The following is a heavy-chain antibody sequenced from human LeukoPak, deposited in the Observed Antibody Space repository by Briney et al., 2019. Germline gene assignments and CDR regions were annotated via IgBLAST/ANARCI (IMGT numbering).Heavy chain of an antibody. D-gene: IGHD6-6*01. V-gene: IGHV3-11*05. CDR1: GFTFSDNY. Sequence: GGSLRLSCAASGFTFSDNYMSWIRQAPGKGLEWVSYISSSSSYTNYADSVKGRFTISRDNSKNTLYLQMNSLRAEDTAVYYCAKDPIAARPCWGQGTLVTVSS. CDR2: ISSSSSYT. CDR3: AKDPIAARPC. J-gene: IGHJ4*02.